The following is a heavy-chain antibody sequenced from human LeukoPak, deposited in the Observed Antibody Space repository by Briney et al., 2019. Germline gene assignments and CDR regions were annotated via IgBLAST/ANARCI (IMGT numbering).Heavy chain of an antibody. D-gene: IGHD6-6*01. CDR1: GFTFSSSG. CDR2: IWFDGTNK. V-gene: IGHV3-33*01. Sequence: PGRSLRLSCAASGFTFSSSGMHWVRQAPGEGLEWVVVIWFDGTNKYYADSVKGRFTISRDNSKSTLYLQMNSLRAEDTAVYYCAREKGIAARLDYWGQGTLVTVSS. CDR3: AREKGIAARLDY. J-gene: IGHJ4*02.